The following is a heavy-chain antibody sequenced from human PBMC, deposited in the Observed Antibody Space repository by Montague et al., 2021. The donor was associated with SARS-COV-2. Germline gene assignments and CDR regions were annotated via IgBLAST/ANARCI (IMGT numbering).Heavy chain of an antibody. J-gene: IGHJ3*02. CDR2: MYYSGST. V-gene: IGHV4-59*01. CDR1: GXSISSYY. Sequence: SETLSLTCTVSGXSISSYYWSWIRQPPGKGLEWIGYMYYSGSTNYNPSLKSRVTISVDTSKNQFSLKLSSMTAADTAVYYCAREGRGYCSSTSCQSAFDIWGQGTVVTVSS. D-gene: IGHD2-2*01. CDR3: AREGRGYCSSTSCQSAFDI.